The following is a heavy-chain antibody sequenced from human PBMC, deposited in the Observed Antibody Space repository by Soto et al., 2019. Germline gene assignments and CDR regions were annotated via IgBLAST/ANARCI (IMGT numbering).Heavy chain of an antibody. Sequence: ASVKVSCKASGYTFTGYYMHWVRQAPGQGLEWMGWINPNSGGTNYAQKFQGRVTMTRDTSISTAYMELSRLRSDDTAVYYCARVYYCSSTSCGGWFDPWGQGTLVTVSS. CDR3: ARVYYCSSTSCGGWFDP. J-gene: IGHJ5*02. CDR2: INPNSGGT. CDR1: GYTFTGYY. V-gene: IGHV1-2*02. D-gene: IGHD2-2*01.